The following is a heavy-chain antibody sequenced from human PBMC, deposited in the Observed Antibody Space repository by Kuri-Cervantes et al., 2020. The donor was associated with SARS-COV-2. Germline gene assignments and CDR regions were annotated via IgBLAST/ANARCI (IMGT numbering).Heavy chain of an antibody. Sequence: SQTLSLTCAVYGGSFSGYYWSWIRQPPGKGPEWIGTIYYSGSTYYISSLKSRVIISQDTSKNQFSLKLSSVTAADTAVYYCARHANGYSSGWVYYWGQGTLVTVSS. V-gene: IGHV4-34*01. J-gene: IGHJ4*02. CDR2: IYYSGST. CDR1: GGSFSGYY. D-gene: IGHD6-19*01. CDR3: ARHANGYSSGWVYY.